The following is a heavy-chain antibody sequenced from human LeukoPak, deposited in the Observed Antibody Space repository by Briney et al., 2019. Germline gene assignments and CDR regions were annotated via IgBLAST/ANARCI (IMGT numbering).Heavy chain of an antibody. CDR3: AREEHSSGSPGSYYFDY. D-gene: IGHD6-19*01. CDR1: GFTFSSYS. CDR2: ISSSSSYI. V-gene: IGHV3-21*01. Sequence: GGSLRLSCAASGFTFSSYSMNWVRQAPGKGLEWVSSISSSSSYIYYADSVKGRFTISRDNAKNSLYLQMNSLRAEDRAVYYCAREEHSSGSPGSYYFDYWGQGTLVTVSS. J-gene: IGHJ4*02.